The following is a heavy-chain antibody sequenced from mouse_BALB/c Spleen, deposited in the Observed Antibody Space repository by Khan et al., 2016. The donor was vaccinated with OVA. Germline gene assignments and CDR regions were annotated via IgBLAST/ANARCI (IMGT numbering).Heavy chain of an antibody. D-gene: IGHD1-1*01. Sequence: EVQLVESGPGLVKPSQSLSLTCTVTGYSITSDYAWNWIRQFPGNKLEWMGYISYSGRTSYNPSLKSRISITRDTSKHQFFLQLNSVTTEDTATYYCARSVTITTVVATDVDYWGQGTTLTVSS. V-gene: IGHV3-2*02. CDR2: ISYSGRT. J-gene: IGHJ2*01. CDR3: ARSVTITTVVATDVDY. CDR1: GYSITSDYA.